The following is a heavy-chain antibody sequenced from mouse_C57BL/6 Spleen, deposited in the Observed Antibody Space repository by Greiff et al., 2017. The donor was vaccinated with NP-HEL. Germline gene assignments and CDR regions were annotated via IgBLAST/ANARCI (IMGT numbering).Heavy chain of an antibody. Sequence: EVKVVESGGGLVKPGGSLKLSCAASGFTFSDYGMHWVRQAPEKGLEWVAYISSGSSTIYYADTVKGRFTISRDNAKNTLFLQMTSLRSEDTAMYYCARFGYGSSPNAMDYWGQGTSVTVSS. CDR2: ISSGSSTI. CDR3: ARFGYGSSPNAMDY. CDR1: GFTFSDYG. J-gene: IGHJ4*01. V-gene: IGHV5-17*01. D-gene: IGHD1-1*01.